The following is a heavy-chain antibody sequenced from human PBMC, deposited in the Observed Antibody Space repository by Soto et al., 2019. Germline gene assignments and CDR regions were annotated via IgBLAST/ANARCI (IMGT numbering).Heavy chain of an antibody. CDR1: GFTISSYA. CDR2: ISYDGSNK. Sequence: PGGSLRLTCAASGFTISSYAMHWVRQAPGKGLEWVAVISYDGSNKYYADSVKGRFTISRDNSKNTLYLQMNSLRAEDTAVYYCARDKEMATIDAFDIWGQGTTVTVSS. D-gene: IGHD5-12*01. V-gene: IGHV3-30-3*01. J-gene: IGHJ3*02. CDR3: ARDKEMATIDAFDI.